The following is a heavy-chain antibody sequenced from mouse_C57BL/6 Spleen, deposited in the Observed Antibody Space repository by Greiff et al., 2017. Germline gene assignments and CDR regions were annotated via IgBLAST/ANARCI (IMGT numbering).Heavy chain of an antibody. CDR1: GFSLTSYA. CDR3: ARAYDGSSYGYFDV. V-gene: IGHV2-9-1*01. D-gene: IGHD1-1*01. Sequence: VMLVESGPGLVAPSQCLSLTCTVSGFSLTSYAISWVRQPPGKGLEWLGVIWTGGGTNYNSALKSRLSISKDNTKSQVFFKMSRLQADDTARYYGARAYDGSSYGYFDVWGTGTTVTVSS. CDR2: IWTGGGT. J-gene: IGHJ1*03.